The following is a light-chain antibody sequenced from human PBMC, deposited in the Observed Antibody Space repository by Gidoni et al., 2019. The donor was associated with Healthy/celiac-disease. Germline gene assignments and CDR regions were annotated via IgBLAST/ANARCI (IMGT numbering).Light chain of an antibody. Sequence: GDRVTITCRASQSISSWLAWYQQKPGKAPKLLIYDATSLESGVPSRFSGSGSGTEFTLTISSLQPDDFATYYCQQYNSYWTFGQGTKVEIK. CDR1: QSISSW. V-gene: IGKV1-5*01. CDR2: DAT. J-gene: IGKJ1*01. CDR3: QQYNSYWT.